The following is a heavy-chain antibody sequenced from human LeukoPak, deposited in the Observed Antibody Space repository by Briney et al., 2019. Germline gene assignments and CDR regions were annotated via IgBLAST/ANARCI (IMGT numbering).Heavy chain of an antibody. CDR2: ISADSGDT. V-gene: IGHV1-18*01. Sequence: GASVKVSCKASGYTFTSYGISWVRQAPGQGLEWMGWISADSGDTRYAQKFQGRVTLTTDASTTTVYMELRTLTSEDTALYYCARDYYARRGYHEDCFDPWGQGTLVIVST. D-gene: IGHD3-22*01. J-gene: IGHJ5*02. CDR3: ARDYYARRGYHEDCFDP. CDR1: GYTFTSYG.